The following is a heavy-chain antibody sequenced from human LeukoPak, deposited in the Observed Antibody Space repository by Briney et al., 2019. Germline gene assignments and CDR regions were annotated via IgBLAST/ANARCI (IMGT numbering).Heavy chain of an antibody. D-gene: IGHD2-2*01. CDR1: GGSISSDSYY. J-gene: IGHJ5*02. V-gene: IGHV4-61*02. Sequence: SETLSLTCTVSGGSISSDSYYWSWIRQPAGKGLEWIGRIDTSGGTNYNPSLKSRVTISVDTSKNQLSLKLSSVTAADTAVYYCAREGTVGCSITSCYLRWFDPWGQGTLVTVSP. CDR3: AREGTVGCSITSCYLRWFDP. CDR2: IDTSGGT.